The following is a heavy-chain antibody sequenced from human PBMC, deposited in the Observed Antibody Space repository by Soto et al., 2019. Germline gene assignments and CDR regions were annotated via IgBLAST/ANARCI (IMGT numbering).Heavy chain of an antibody. CDR2: ISSDGRTI. D-gene: IGHD1-26*01. CDR1: GFIFSYYS. CDR3: ANFLWDENNDHYGLDV. Sequence: GGSLRLSCGASGFIFSYYSMNWVRRAPGKGLEWVSYISSDGRTIYYADSVKGRFTISRDNAENSLYLQLNSLRVEDTGVYYCANFLWDENNDHYGLDVWGQGTTVTVS. J-gene: IGHJ6*02. V-gene: IGHV3-48*01.